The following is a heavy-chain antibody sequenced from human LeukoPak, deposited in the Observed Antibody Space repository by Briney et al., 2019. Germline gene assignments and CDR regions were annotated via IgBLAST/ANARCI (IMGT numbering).Heavy chain of an antibody. D-gene: IGHD4-23*01. CDR2: INTDGSST. J-gene: IGHJ1*01. CDR1: GFTFSSYW. CDR3: YGANAEQ. V-gene: IGHV3-74*01. Sequence: PGGSLRLSCAASGFTFSSYWMHWVRQAPGKGLVWVSGINTDGSSTNYADSVKGRFTISRDNAKNTLYLQMNSLRVEDMAVYYCYGANAEQWGQGTVVPLSS.